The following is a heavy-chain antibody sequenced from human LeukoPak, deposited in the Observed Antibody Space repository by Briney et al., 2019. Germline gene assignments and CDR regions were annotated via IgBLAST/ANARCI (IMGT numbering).Heavy chain of an antibody. Sequence: GVSVNVSCKPSGHTPIDSYIRRVQQAPGQQLEWMAWIKPNSGVTQYAQKFQDRVTMTRDTSVSSTYMELSRLRSDDTAVYYCAREKPAVPRTYFDYWRQGSLVTVS. CDR3: AREKPAVPRTYFDY. J-gene: IGHJ4*02. CDR2: IKPNSGVT. V-gene: IGHV1-2*02. D-gene: IGHD6-19*01. CDR1: GHTPIDSY.